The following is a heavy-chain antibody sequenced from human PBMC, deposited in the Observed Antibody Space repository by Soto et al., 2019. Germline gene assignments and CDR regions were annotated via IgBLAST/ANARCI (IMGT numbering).Heavy chain of an antibody. Sequence: TSETLSLTCTVSGGSISSSSYYWGWIRQPPGKGLEWIGSIYYSGSTYYNPSLKSRVTISVDTSKNQFSLKLSSVTAADTAVYYCARRTVAGLDYWGQGTLVTVSS. CDR1: GGSISSSSYY. D-gene: IGHD6-19*01. CDR2: IYYSGST. V-gene: IGHV4-39*01. J-gene: IGHJ4*02. CDR3: ARRTVAGLDY.